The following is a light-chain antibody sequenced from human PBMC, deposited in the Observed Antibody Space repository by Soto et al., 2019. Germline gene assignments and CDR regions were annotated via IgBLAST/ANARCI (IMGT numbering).Light chain of an antibody. CDR3: QQCDNWWT. Sequence: DIQMTQSPSTLSGSVGDRVTITCRASQTISSWLAWYQQKPGKAPKLLIYKASTLKSGVPSRFSGSGSGTEFTLTISSLQSEDFAVYYCQQCDNWWTFGQGTKVDIK. CDR1: QTISSW. CDR2: KAS. V-gene: IGKV1-5*03. J-gene: IGKJ1*01.